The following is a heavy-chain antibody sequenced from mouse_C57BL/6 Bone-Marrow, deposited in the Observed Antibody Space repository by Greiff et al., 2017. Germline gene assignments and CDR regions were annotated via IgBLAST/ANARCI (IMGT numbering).Heavy chain of an antibody. V-gene: IGHV8-8*01. CDR1: GFSLSTFGMG. Sequence: QVTLKVSGPGILQPSQTLSLTCSFSGFSLSTFGMGVGWIRQPSGKGLEWLAHIWWDDDKYYNPALKSRLTISKDTSKNQVFLKIANVDTADTATYYCARPPYYYGSSPDFDAMDYWGQGTSVTVSS. CDR3: ARPPYYYGSSPDFDAMDY. CDR2: IWWDDDK. D-gene: IGHD1-1*01. J-gene: IGHJ4*01.